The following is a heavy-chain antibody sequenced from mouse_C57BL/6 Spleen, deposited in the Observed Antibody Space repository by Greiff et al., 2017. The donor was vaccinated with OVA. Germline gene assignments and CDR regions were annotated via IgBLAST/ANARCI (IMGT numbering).Heavy chain of an antibody. CDR2: IYPGSGNT. CDR3: ALGDYYAMDY. CDR1: GYSFTSYY. Sequence: QVQLKESGPELVKPGASVKISCKASGYSFTSYYIHWVKQRPGQGLEWIGWIYPGSGNTKYNEKFKGKATLTADTSSSTAYMQLSSLTSEDSAVYYCALGDYYAMDYWGQGTSVTVSS. V-gene: IGHV1-66*01. J-gene: IGHJ4*01.